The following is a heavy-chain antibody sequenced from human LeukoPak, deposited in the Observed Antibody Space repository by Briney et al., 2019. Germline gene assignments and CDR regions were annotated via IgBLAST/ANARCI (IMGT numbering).Heavy chain of an antibody. Sequence: PGGSLRLSCAASGFTFDDLAMHWVRQAPGKGREWVAFIRYDGSNKYYADSVKGRFTISRDNSKNTLYLQMNSLRAEDTAVYYCASAAAAAPEKLAWGPGTLVTVSS. CDR3: ASAAAAAPEKLA. V-gene: IGHV3-30*02. CDR2: IRYDGSNK. J-gene: IGHJ4*02. CDR1: GFTFDDLA. D-gene: IGHD6-13*01.